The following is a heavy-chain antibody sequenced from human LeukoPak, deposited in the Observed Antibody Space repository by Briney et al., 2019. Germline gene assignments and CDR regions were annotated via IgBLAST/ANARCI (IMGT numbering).Heavy chain of an antibody. V-gene: IGHV1-2*02. D-gene: IGHD4-23*01. Sequence: ASVKVSCKASGGTFSSYAISWVRQAPGQGLEWMGWINPNSGGTNYAQKFQGRVTMTRDTSISTAYMELSRLRSDDTAVYYCARGDYGGRYYYYYYMDVWGKGTTVTVSS. CDR2: INPNSGGT. CDR3: ARGDYGGRYYYYYYMDV. CDR1: GGTFSSYA. J-gene: IGHJ6*03.